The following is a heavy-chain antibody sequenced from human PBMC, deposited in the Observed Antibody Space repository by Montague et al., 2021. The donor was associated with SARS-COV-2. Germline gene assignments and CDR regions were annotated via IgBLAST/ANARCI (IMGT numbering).Heavy chain of an antibody. V-gene: IGHV3-30-3*01. CDR1: GFTFSSYA. J-gene: IGHJ3*02. CDR3: ARVGYGSGSYWAFDI. D-gene: IGHD3-10*01. CDR2: ISYDGSNK. Sequence: SLRLSCAASGFTFSSYAMHWVRQAPGKGLEWVAVISYDGSNKCYADSVKGRFTISRDNSKNTLYLQMNSLRADDTAVYYCARVGYGSGSYWAFDIWGQGTMVTVSA.